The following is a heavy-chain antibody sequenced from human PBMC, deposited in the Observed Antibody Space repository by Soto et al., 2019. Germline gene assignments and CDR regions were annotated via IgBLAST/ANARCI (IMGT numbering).Heavy chain of an antibody. D-gene: IGHD2-21*02. J-gene: IGHJ4*02. CDR2: ISLYHHST. CDR1: GYPFTDYF. CDR3: ARELYSCGGDCPYYMDY. Sequence: ASVKVSCKTSGYPFTDYFIHWVRQAPGQGLEWMGIISLYHHSTSYAQKFQGRLTVTADTSTTTVYMDLSSLTSEDSAVYWCARELYSCGGDCPYYMDYWGQGTMVTVYS. V-gene: IGHV1-46*01.